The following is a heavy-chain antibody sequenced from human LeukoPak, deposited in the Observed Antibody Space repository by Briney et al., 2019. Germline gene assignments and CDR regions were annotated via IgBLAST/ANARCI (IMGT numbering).Heavy chain of an antibody. Sequence: SVKVSCKASGGTFSSYAVSWVRQAPGQGLEWMGGIIPIFGTTNYALKFQGRVTINADTSTSTAYMELSSLRSEDTAVYYCARSTPVGAPTTWFDPWGQGTLVTVSS. CDR2: IIPIFGTT. CDR1: GGTFSSYA. J-gene: IGHJ5*02. D-gene: IGHD1-26*01. CDR3: ARSTPVGAPTTWFDP. V-gene: IGHV1-69*06.